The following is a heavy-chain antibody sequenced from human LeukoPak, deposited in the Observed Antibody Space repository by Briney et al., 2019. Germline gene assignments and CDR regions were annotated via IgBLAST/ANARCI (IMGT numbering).Heavy chain of an antibody. CDR3: ASGGYTSSWYVVDY. CDR1: GFTFSNYW. V-gene: IGHV3-7*02. J-gene: IGHJ4*02. CDR2: IKQDGSEK. D-gene: IGHD6-13*01. Sequence: GGSLRLSCAASGFTFSNYWMSWVRQAPGKGLEWVAKIKQDGSEKYYVDSVKGRFAISRDNAKNSLYLQMDSLRPEDTAVYYCASGGYTSSWYVVDYWGQGTLVTVSS.